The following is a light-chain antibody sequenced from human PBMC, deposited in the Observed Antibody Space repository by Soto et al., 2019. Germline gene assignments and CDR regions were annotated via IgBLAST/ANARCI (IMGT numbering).Light chain of an antibody. Sequence: EVVMTQSPATLSVSPGERATLSCRASQSVNANLSWYQQKPGQAPRLLIHGASNRATGIAARFIGSGFGTEFILTISCLQSEDFAVYYCQQYNTWLWTFGQGTKVEI. V-gene: IGKV3-15*01. CDR3: QQYNTWLWT. J-gene: IGKJ1*01. CDR2: GAS. CDR1: QSVNAN.